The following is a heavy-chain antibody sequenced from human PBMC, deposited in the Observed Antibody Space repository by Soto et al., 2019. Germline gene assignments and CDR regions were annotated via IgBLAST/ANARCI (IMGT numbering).Heavy chain of an antibody. D-gene: IGHD6-6*01. CDR3: AIEYSSSPPYSPIGY. CDR1: GGTFSGYS. Sequence: SVKVSCKASGGTFSGYSISWVRQAPGQGLEWMGGIIPIFGTANYAQKFQGRVTITADESTSTAYMELSSLRSEDTAVYYCAIEYSSSPPYSPIGYCGQGTLVTVSS. CDR2: IIPIFGTA. J-gene: IGHJ4*02. V-gene: IGHV1-69*13.